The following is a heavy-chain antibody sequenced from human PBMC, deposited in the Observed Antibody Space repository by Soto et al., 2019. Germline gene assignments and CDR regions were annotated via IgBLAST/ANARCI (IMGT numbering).Heavy chain of an antibody. CDR3: ARDRIQLRLGKYSFHGMDV. J-gene: IGHJ6*02. Sequence: QVQLVQSGAEMRKPGSSLRVSCKASGGTFSDFAFSWVRQAPGQGLEWMGGIVPRFGSPNYAQKFGGRVTITADTSTSTVYMEVRSLRFDDTAVYFCARDRIQLRLGKYSFHGMDVWGQGTTITVSS. V-gene: IGHV1-69*06. CDR1: GGTFSDFA. CDR2: IVPRFGSP. D-gene: IGHD5-18*01.